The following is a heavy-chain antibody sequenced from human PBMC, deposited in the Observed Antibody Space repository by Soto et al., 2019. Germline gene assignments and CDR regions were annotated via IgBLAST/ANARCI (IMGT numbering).Heavy chain of an antibody. V-gene: IGHV4-61*08. D-gene: IGHD3-22*01. CDR1: GGSISSGGYY. CDR3: ARGLISGYYPYDAFDI. J-gene: IGHJ3*02. Sequence: PSETLSLTCTVSGGSISSGGYYWSWIRQHPGKGLEWIGYIYYSGSTNYNPSLKSRVTISVDTSKNQFSLKLSSVTAADTAVYYCARGLISGYYPYDAFDIWGQGTMVTVSS. CDR2: IYYSGST.